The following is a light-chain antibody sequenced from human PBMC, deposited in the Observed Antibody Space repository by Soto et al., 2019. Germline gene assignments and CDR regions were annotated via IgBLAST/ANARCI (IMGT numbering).Light chain of an antibody. CDR2: NVT. CDR1: SSDVGSYDY. J-gene: IGLJ1*01. CDR3: CSYTSSATYV. Sequence: QSALIQPPSVSGSPGQSVTISCTGTSSDVGSYDYVSWYQQHPGTVPKPMIYNVTTQPSGVPDRFSGSRPGNSASMTISGLQAEDEADYSCCSYTSSATYVFETGTKLTVL. V-gene: IGLV2-11*01.